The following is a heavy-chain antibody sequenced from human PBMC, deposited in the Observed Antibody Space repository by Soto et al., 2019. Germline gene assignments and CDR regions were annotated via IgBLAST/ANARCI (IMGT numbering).Heavy chain of an antibody. CDR1: GGSISSYY. Sequence: PSETLSLTCTVSGGSISSYYWSWIRQPPGKELDCIGYIYYTGSTNYNPSLKSRVTISIDTSKIQFSLRLSSVTAADTAVYYCARDSSGRNYFYYGVNVWGQGTTVTVSS. J-gene: IGHJ6*02. CDR3: ARDSSGRNYFYYGVNV. V-gene: IGHV4-59*01. CDR2: IYYTGST. D-gene: IGHD6-19*01.